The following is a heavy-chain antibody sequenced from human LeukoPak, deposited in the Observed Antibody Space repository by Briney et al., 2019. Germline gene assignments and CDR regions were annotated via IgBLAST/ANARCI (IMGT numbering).Heavy chain of an antibody. CDR3: ARGTGEYAFDI. CDR2: IYYSGST. J-gene: IGHJ3*02. D-gene: IGHD7-27*01. Sequence: PSETLSLTCTVSGGSISSYYWSWIRQPPGKGLEWIGYIYYSGSTNYNPSLKSRVTISVDTSKNQFSLKLSSVTAADTAVYYCARGTGEYAFDIWGQGTMVTVSS. V-gene: IGHV4-59*12. CDR1: GGSISSYY.